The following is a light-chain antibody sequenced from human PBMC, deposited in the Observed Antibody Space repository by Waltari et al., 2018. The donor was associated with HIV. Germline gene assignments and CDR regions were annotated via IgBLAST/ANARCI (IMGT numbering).Light chain of an antibody. V-gene: IGLV1-44*01. Sequence: HSVLTQAPSASGTLGQRVTISCSGSISNIGTNSVSWFQQLPGMSPRLIIFSDSSPPSGVPARFSASKSGTSASLAIDGLESGDEADYYCAARDDILSGSWVFGGGT. CDR1: ISNIGTNS. CDR2: SDS. CDR3: AARDDILSGSWV. J-gene: IGLJ3*02.